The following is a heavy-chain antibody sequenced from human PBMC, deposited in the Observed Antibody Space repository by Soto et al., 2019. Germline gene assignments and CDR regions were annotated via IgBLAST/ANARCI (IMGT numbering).Heavy chain of an antibody. V-gene: IGHV4-31*03. CDR2: IYYSGST. CDR3: ARDSGYYDSSGYYYGY. D-gene: IGHD3-22*01. J-gene: IGHJ4*02. CDR1: GGSISSGGYY. Sequence: KPSETLSLTCTVSGGSISSGGYYWSWIRQHPGKGLEWIGYIYYSGSTYYNPSLKSRVTISVDTSKNQFSLKLSSVTAADTAVYYCARDSGYYDSSGYYYGYWGQGTLVTVSS.